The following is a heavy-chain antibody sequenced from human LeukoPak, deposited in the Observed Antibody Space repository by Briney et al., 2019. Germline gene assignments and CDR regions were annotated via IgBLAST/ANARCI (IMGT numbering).Heavy chain of an antibody. V-gene: IGHV4-34*01. CDR1: GGSFSGYY. CDR3: ARQRDSSGYYERWFDP. D-gene: IGHD3-22*01. J-gene: IGHJ5*02. Sequence: SETLSLTCAVYGGSFSGYYWSWIRQPPGKGLEWIGEINHSGSTYYNPSLKSRVTISVDTSKNQFSLKLSSVTAADTAVYYCARQRDSSGYYERWFDPWGQGTLVTVSS. CDR2: INHSGST.